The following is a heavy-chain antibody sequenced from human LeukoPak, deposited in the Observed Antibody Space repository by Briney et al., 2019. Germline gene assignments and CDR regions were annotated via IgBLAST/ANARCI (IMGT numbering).Heavy chain of an antibody. Sequence: SETLSLTCTVSGGSISNYYWSWIRQPPGKGLGWIGYIYYSGSTNYNPSLKSRVTISVDTSKNQFSLKLSSVTAADTAVYYCARALGITGTKGVLFDYWGQGTLVTVSS. CDR2: IYYSGST. D-gene: IGHD1-7*01. J-gene: IGHJ4*02. V-gene: IGHV4-59*01. CDR1: GGSISNYY. CDR3: ARALGITGTKGVLFDY.